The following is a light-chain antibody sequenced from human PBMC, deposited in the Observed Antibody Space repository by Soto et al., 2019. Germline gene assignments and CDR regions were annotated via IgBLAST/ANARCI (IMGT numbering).Light chain of an antibody. CDR2: AAS. Sequence: EIVMTQSPGTLSVSLGERVTLSCRASQSVSRNLAWYQQRPGQVPRLLFYAASTRATDVPGTFSGSGSGTELTLTISSLQSEDFAFYYCQQFEKWPFTFGQGTKLEIK. CDR3: QQFEKWPFT. V-gene: IGKV3-15*01. CDR1: QSVSRN. J-gene: IGKJ2*01.